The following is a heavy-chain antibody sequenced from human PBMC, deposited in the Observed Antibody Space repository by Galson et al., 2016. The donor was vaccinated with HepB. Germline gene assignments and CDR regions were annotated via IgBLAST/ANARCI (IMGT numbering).Heavy chain of an antibody. V-gene: IGHV4-39*01. J-gene: IGHJ4*02. CDR3: ARLHFSGSYPGY. CDR2: IYYSGST. D-gene: IGHD1-26*01. CDR1: GGSISSRSYY. Sequence: ETLSLTCTVSGGSISSRSYYWGWIRQPPGKGLEWIGSIYYSGSTYYNPSLKSRVTISVDTSKTQFSLKLSSVTAADTAVYYCARLHFSGSYPGYWGQGTLVTVSS.